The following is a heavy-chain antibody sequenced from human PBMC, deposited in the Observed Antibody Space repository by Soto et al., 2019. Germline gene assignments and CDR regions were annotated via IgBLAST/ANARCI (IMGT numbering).Heavy chain of an antibody. CDR2: TYYRSKWYN. CDR1: RVSFSSNSTA. Sequence: PSQALSITSSISRVSFSSNSTAWNCIKQSPSRGLELLGRTYYRSKWYNDYAVSVKSRITINPDTSKNQFSLQLNSVTPEDTAVYYCARLYSSGWYYRYYYYGMDVWGQGTTVTVSS. CDR3: ARLYSSGWYYRYYYYGMDV. D-gene: IGHD6-19*01. J-gene: IGHJ6*02. V-gene: IGHV6-1*01.